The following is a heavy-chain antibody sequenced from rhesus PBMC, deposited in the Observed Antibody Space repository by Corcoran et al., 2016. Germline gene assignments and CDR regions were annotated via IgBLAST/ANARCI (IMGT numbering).Heavy chain of an antibody. CDR1: AGSISSSHW. J-gene: IGHJ4*01. CDR3: AREPVDIATVTDY. D-gene: IGHD5-36*01. CDR2: ISGSSGST. V-gene: IGHV4-65*01. Sequence: QVQLQESGPGLVKPSETLSLTCAVSAGSISSSHWWSWIWQPPGKGLEWIGYISGSSGSTYYNPSLKSRVTISTDTSKNQFSLKLSSVTAADTAVYYCAREPVDIATVTDYWGQGVLVTVSS.